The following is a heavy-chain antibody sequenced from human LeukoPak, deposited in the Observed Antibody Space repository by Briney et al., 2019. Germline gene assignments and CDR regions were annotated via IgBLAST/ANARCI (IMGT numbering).Heavy chain of an antibody. D-gene: IGHD6-13*01. J-gene: IGHJ4*02. CDR1: GFTFSNAW. CDR2: IKSKTDGGTT. Sequence: GGSLRLSCAASGFTFSNAWMSWVRQAPGKGLEWVGRIKSKTDGGTTDCAAPVKGRFTISRDDSKNTLYLQMNSLKTEDTAVYYCTTDPAYSSSWYEGDFDYWGQGTLVTVSS. CDR3: TTDPAYSSSWYEGDFDY. V-gene: IGHV3-15*01.